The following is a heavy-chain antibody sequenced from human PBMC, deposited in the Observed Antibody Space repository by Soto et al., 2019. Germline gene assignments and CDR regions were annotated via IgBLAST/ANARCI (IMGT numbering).Heavy chain of an antibody. CDR3: ARGKVRYDILTGYRGNYYYYGMDV. CDR1: GGTLSSDA. J-gene: IGHJ6*02. V-gene: IGHV1-69*13. Sequence: GASVKVSFNSSGGTLSSDAISWVRQAPGQGLEWMVGVITIFGNANYAQKFQGRVTITADESTSTAYMELSSLRSEDTAVYYCARGKVRYDILTGYRGNYYYYGMDVWGQGTTVTVSS. CDR2: VITIFGNA. D-gene: IGHD3-9*01.